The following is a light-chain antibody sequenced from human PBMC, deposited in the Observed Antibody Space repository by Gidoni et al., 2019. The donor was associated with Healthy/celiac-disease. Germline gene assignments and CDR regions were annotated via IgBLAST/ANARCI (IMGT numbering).Light chain of an antibody. CDR2: GAS. CDR3: QQYGSSP. J-gene: IGKJ4*01. Sequence: EIVLTQSPGTLSLSPGERATFSCRASQSVSSSYLAWYQQKPGQAPRLLIYGASSRATGSPDRFSGSGSGTDFTLTISRLEPEDFAVYYCQQYGSSPFGGGTKVEIK. CDR1: QSVSSSY. V-gene: IGKV3-20*01.